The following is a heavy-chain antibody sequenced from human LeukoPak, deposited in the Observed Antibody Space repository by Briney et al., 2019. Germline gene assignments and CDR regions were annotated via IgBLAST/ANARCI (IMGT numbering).Heavy chain of an antibody. CDR3: ARESESYGDFNYYYMDV. D-gene: IGHD4-17*01. V-gene: IGHV4-4*07. J-gene: IGHJ6*03. CDR1: GGSISSYY. CDR2: IYTSGST. Sequence: SETLSLTCTVSGGSISSYYWSWIRQPAGKGLEWIGRIYTSGSTNYNPSLKSRVTMSVDTSKNQFSLKLSSVTAADTAVYYCARESESYGDFNYYYMDVWGKGTTVTISS.